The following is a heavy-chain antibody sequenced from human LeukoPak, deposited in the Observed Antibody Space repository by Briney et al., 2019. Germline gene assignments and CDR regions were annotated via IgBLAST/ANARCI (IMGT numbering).Heavy chain of an antibody. Sequence: ASVKVSCKASGYTFTSYDINWVRQATGQGLEWMGWMNPNSGNTGYAQKFQGRVTMTRNTSISTAYMELSSLRSEDTAVYYCARCSTSCYTGFYYYYYYYMDVWGKGTTVTVSS. V-gene: IGHV1-8*01. J-gene: IGHJ6*03. CDR1: GYTFTSYD. CDR3: ARCSTSCYTGFYYYYYYYMDV. CDR2: MNPNSGNT. D-gene: IGHD2-2*02.